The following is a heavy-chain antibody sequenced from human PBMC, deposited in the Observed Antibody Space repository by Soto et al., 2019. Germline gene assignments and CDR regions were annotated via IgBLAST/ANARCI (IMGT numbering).Heavy chain of an antibody. Sequence: PSETLSLTCTVSGGSISSGSYYWGWIRQPPGKGLEWIGSIYYSGSTYYNPSLKSRVTISVDTSKNQFSLKLSSVTAADTAVYYCARGKGLVVVVAANWFDPWGQGTLVTVSS. CDR1: GGSISSGSYY. CDR3: ARGKGLVVVVAANWFDP. CDR2: IYYSGST. J-gene: IGHJ5*02. V-gene: IGHV4-39*01. D-gene: IGHD2-15*01.